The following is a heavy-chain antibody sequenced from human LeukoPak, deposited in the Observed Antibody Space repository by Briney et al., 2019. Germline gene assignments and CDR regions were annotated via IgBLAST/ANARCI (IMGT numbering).Heavy chain of an antibody. CDR2: ISSISSYT. CDR1: GFTFGSYS. CDR3: TRDMGGWYRDY. Sequence: GGSLRLSCAASGFTFGSYSMNWVRQAPGKGLEWVSSISSISSYTYYADSVTGRFTISRDNARNSLSLQMNSLRAEGTAVYYCTRDMGGWYRDYWGEGTLVTLSS. V-gene: IGHV3-21*01. J-gene: IGHJ4*02. D-gene: IGHD6-19*01.